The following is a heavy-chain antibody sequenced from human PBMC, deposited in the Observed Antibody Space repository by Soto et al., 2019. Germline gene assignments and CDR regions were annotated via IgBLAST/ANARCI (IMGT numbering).Heavy chain of an antibody. J-gene: IGHJ4*02. V-gene: IGHV5-10-1*01. CDR3: ARHPYYYDSSGPDY. D-gene: IGHD3-22*01. Sequence: PGDSLQISCKGSGYSFTSYWISWVRPMPGKGLEWMGRIDPSDSYTNYSPSFQGHVTISADKSISTAYLQWSSLKASDTAMYYCARHPYYYDSSGPDYWGQGTLVTVSS. CDR2: IDPSDSYT. CDR1: GYSFTSYW.